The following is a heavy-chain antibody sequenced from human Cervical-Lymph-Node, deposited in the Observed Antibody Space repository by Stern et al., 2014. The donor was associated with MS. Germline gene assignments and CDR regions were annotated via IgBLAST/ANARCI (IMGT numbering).Heavy chain of an antibody. D-gene: IGHD6-19*01. CDR2: ISPGLDSV. CDR3: ARDGFDSGSALAF. CDR1: GGIFISST. Sequence: VQLVESGAELKKPGSSVQVSCTTSGGIFISSTITWVRQVPGHGLEWMGDISPGLDSVDYAQEFQGRFTLTADDSTNTVYMELTSLQSGDTAMYYCARDGFDSGSALAFWGQGTLVTVSS. J-gene: IGHJ4*02. V-gene: IGHV1-69*01.